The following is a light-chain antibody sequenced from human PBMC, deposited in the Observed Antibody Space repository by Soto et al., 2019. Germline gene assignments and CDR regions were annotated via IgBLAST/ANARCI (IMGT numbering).Light chain of an antibody. CDR1: QSISSW. CDR2: DAS. J-gene: IGKJ1*01. CDR3: QQYNSWWT. Sequence: EIQMTQSPSPLSASVGDRVTITCRASQSISSWLAWYQQKPGKAPKILIYDASSLESGVPSRFSGSGSGTEFTLTISSLQPDDFATYYCQQYNSWWTFGQGTKVDI. V-gene: IGKV1-5*01.